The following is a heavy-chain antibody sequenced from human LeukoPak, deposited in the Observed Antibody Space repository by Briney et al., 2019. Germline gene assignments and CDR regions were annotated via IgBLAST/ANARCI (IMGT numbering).Heavy chain of an antibody. J-gene: IGHJ3*02. Sequence: SETLSLTCTVSGGSIRSYYWSWIRQPPGKGLEWIGYIFYSGNTNYNPALKSRVTKSVDTSKNQVSLKSSSVTAADTAVYYCARWTVALHVFDIWGQGKMVIVFS. CDR3: ARWTVALHVFDI. V-gene: IGHV4-59*01. CDR2: IFYSGNT. CDR1: GGSIRSYY. D-gene: IGHD4-23*01.